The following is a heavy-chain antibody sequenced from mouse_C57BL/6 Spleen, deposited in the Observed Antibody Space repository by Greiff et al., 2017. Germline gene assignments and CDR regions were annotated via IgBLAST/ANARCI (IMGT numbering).Heavy chain of an antibody. V-gene: IGHV1-64*01. Sequence: QVQLQQPGAELVKPGASVKLSCKASGYTFTSYWMHWVKQRPGQGLEWIGMIHPTSGSTNYNEKFKSKATLTVDKSSSTAYMQLSSLTSEDSAVYYCARGAMGDYFDYWGQGTTLTVSS. CDR3: ARGAMGDYFDY. CDR1: GYTFTSYW. CDR2: IHPTSGST. J-gene: IGHJ2*01.